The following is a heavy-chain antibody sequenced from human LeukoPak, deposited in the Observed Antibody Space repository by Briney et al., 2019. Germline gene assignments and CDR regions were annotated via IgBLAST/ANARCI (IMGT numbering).Heavy chain of an antibody. V-gene: IGHV3-9*01. D-gene: IGHD3-22*01. Sequence: GRSLRLSCTVSGFTFDDYAMHWVRHTPGKGLEWVAGITWNRDNIGYGDSVKGRFTISRDNVKNVLYLQMNSLRPEDTALYYCAKDLSSAITSALVLDVWGQGTTVIVS. CDR2: ITWNRDNI. J-gene: IGHJ6*02. CDR1: GFTFDDYA. CDR3: AKDLSSAITSALVLDV.